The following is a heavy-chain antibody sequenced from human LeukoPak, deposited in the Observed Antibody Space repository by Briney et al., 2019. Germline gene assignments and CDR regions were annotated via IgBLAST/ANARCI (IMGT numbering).Heavy chain of an antibody. CDR3: ARPSGGTYYFDY. CDR2: INEDGSVK. J-gene: IGHJ4*02. D-gene: IGHD6-19*01. CDR1: GFTFSSYG. V-gene: IGHV3-7*01. Sequence: PGGSLRLSCAASGFTFSSYGMTWVRQAPGKGLEWLTNINEDGSVKHYVDSVKGRFTISRDNAKRSLYLQMNSLRGEDTAVYYCARPSGGTYYFDYWGQGTLVTVSS.